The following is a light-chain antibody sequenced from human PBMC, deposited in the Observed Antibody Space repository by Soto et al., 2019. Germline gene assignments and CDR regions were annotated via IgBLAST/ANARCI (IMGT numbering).Light chain of an antibody. Sequence: IVMTQTPTSSLVTLGQAASISCTSSQSLVHSDGNTYLGWFQQRPGQPPRLLIYKVSDRFSGVTERFSGSGAGTDFTLRISRVEAEDVGVYYCMQATQSLWTFGQGTKVEIK. V-gene: IGKV2-24*01. CDR1: QSLVHSDGNTY. CDR2: KVS. J-gene: IGKJ1*01. CDR3: MQATQSLWT.